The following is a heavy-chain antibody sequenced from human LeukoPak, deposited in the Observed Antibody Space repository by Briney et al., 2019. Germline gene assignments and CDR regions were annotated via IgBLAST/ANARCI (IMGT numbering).Heavy chain of an antibody. D-gene: IGHD1-26*01. J-gene: IGHJ4*02. V-gene: IGHV4-31*03. Sequence: PSETLSLTCTVSGGSISSGGYYWSWIRQHPGKGLEWIGYIYYSGSTYYNPSLKSRVTISVDTSKNQFSLKLSSVTAADTAVYYCARAMVGATRSWCHFDYGGQGPLVTVSS. CDR3: ARAMVGATRSWCHFDY. CDR1: GGSISSGGYY. CDR2: IYYSGST.